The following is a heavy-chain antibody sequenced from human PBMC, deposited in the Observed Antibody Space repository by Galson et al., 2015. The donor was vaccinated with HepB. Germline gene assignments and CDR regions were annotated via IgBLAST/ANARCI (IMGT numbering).Heavy chain of an antibody. D-gene: IGHD6-19*01. CDR1: GFTLSGSA. CDR3: ARARSGWKIGYFDL. J-gene: IGHJ2*01. V-gene: IGHV3-30*04. Sequence: SLRLSCAASGFTLSGSAMHWVRQASGKGLEWVAVISYDGFNKDYADSVKGRFTISRDNSKNTLYLQMNSLRAEDTAVHYCARARSGWKIGYFDLWGRGTLVTVSS. CDR2: ISYDGFNK.